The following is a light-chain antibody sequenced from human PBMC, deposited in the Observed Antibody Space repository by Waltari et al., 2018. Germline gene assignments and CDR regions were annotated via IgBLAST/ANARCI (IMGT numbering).Light chain of an antibody. Sequence: DIQLTQSPFFLSASVGDRVTITCRASRAFTSTYFLWYQQKPGKAPKLLIYAASTLQSGVPSRFSGSGSGAEFTLTISSLQPEDFATYYCQQLSDYPVTFGPGTKVDFK. CDR3: QQLSDYPVT. CDR1: RAFTSTY. J-gene: IGKJ3*01. CDR2: AAS. V-gene: IGKV1-9*01.